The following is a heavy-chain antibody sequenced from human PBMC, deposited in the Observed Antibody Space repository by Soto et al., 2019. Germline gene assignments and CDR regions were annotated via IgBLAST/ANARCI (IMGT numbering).Heavy chain of an antibody. J-gene: IGHJ4*02. CDR2: IYRTGST. CDR1: GGSFTSNNW. V-gene: IGHV4-4*02. D-gene: IGHD3-10*01. CDR3: ASRGRGPSVDY. Sequence: VQLQESGPGLVKPSGTLSLTCAVSGGSFTSNNWWTWVRQPPGQGLEWIGEIYRTGSTNYNPSLKSRVTLSLDKTENQFSLKVGSLPAAYRVVYFCASRGRGPSVDYWSQGTLVTVSS.